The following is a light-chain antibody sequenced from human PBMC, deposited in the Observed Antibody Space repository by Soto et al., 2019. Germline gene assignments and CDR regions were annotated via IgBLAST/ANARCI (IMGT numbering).Light chain of an antibody. CDR3: QHYGTSPPYT. V-gene: IGKV3-20*01. CDR1: RSLSSTS. J-gene: IGKJ2*01. Sequence: EIVLSQSPGTLSLSPGDRVILSCRASRSLSSTSLAWYQQKPGQPPSLLIYSASTRATGIPDRFSGSGSGTDFTLTISRLEPDDFAVYYCQHYGTSPPYTFGQGA. CDR2: SAS.